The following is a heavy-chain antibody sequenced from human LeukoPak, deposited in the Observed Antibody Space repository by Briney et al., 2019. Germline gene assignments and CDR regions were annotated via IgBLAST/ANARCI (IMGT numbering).Heavy chain of an antibody. J-gene: IGHJ4*02. CDR3: TTIEGTTGY. Sequence: PGGSLRLSCAASGFTFNIYAMSWVRQAPGKGLEWVGRNRNKASRSTTEYAASVKGRFTISRDDTKNSMYLQLNNLKTEDTAVYYCTTIEGTTGYWGQGTLVTVSS. CDR1: GFTFNIYA. CDR2: NRNKASRSTT. V-gene: IGHV3-72*01. D-gene: IGHD1-26*01.